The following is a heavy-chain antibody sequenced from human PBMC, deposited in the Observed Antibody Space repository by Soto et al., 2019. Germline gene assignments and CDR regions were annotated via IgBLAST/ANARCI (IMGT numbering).Heavy chain of an antibody. V-gene: IGHV4-34*01. CDR1: GGSLSGYY. Sequence: QVQLQQWGAGLLKPSETLSLNCAVTGGSLSGYYWSWIRQPPGKGLEWIGEVKDGGHTNYSPCLGGRLTISSDTSNAQFSLRLNSVTAADTGVYYCARGQEGVVATHWAQGSLLTVSS. CDR2: VKDGGHT. D-gene: IGHD5-12*01. CDR3: ARGQEGVVATH. J-gene: IGHJ4*02.